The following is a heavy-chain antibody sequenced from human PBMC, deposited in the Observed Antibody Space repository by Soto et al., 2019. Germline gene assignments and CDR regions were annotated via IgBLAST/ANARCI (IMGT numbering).Heavy chain of an antibody. CDR2: ISSSSRFI. J-gene: IGHJ4*02. CDR3: ARDSRLGELSFL. Sequence: GGSLRLSCAASGFTFSNYNMNWVRQVPGKGLEWVASISSSSRFIYYADSVKGRFIISRDNAKNSLYLQMNSLTAEDTAVYYCARDSRLGELSFLWGQGTLVTVSS. D-gene: IGHD3-16*02. CDR1: GFTFSNYN. V-gene: IGHV3-21*01.